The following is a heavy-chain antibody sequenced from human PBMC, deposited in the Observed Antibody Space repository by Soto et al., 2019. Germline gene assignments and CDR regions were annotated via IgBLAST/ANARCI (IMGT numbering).Heavy chain of an antibody. CDR1: SVSIGSSSW. CDR2: IYHSGST. V-gene: IGHV4-4*02. Sequence: PSETLSLTCAVSSVSIGSSSWWSGVRQPPGKGLEWIGEIYHSGSTNYNPSLKSPVTISVDKSKNQFSLKLTSVTAADTAVYYCARGPWYYDSSGYYPYFDYWGQGTLVTVSS. CDR3: ARGPWYYDSSGYYPYFDY. D-gene: IGHD3-22*01. J-gene: IGHJ4*02.